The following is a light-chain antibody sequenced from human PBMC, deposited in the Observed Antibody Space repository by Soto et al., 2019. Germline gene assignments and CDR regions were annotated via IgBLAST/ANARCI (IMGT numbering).Light chain of an antibody. CDR1: QSVSSN. CDR2: GAS. J-gene: IGKJ1*01. Sequence: EIVMTQSPATLSVSPGGRATLSCRASQSVSSNLAWYQQKPGQAPRLLIYGASTRATDIPARFSGSGSGTEFILTISSLQSEDFAVYYCQQYNNWPRTFGQGTKVDIK. CDR3: QQYNNWPRT. V-gene: IGKV3-15*01.